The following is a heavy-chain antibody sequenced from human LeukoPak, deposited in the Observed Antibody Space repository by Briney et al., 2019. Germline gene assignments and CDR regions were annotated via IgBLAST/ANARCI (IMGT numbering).Heavy chain of an antibody. CDR2: ISYDGSNK. CDR3: ARVLTCGGDCYYYYGMDV. D-gene: IGHD2-21*02. V-gene: IGHV3-30-3*01. J-gene: IGHJ6*02. Sequence: GSLRLSCAASGFSFNTYAMHWVRQAPGKGLAWVAVISYDGSNKYYADSVKGRFTISRDNSKNTLYLQMNSLRAEDTAVYYCARVLTCGGDCYYYYGMDVWGQGTTVTVSS. CDR1: GFSFNTYA.